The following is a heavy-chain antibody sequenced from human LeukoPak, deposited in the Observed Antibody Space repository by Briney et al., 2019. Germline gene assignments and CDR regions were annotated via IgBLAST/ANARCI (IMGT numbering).Heavy chain of an antibody. D-gene: IGHD1-14*01. V-gene: IGHV3-23*01. Sequence: PGGSLRLSCAASGFTFSSYAMSWVRQAPGKGLEWVSVISGSGGSTYYADSVKGRFTISRDNSKNTLYLQMNSLRAEDTAVYYCAKAQNSGIYLDYWGQGTLVTVSS. J-gene: IGHJ4*02. CDR3: AKAQNSGIYLDY. CDR2: ISGSGGST. CDR1: GFTFSSYA.